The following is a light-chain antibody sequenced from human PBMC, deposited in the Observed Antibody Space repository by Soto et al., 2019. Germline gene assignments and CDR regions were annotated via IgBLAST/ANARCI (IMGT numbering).Light chain of an antibody. Sequence: QSALTQPPSASGSPGQSVTISCTATSSDVGDYNYVSWYQQYPGKAPKLMIYEVSKRPSGVPDRFSGSKSGNTASLTVSGLHAEDEADYYCSSYAGSNNYVVFGGGTKLTVL. V-gene: IGLV2-8*01. CDR3: SSYAGSNNYVV. CDR2: EVS. J-gene: IGLJ2*01. CDR1: SSDVGDYNY.